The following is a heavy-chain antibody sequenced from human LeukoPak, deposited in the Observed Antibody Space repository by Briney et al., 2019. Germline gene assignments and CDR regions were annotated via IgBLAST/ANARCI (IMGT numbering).Heavy chain of an antibody. CDR3: ARDCGGRPGTKVNYFDY. J-gene: IGHJ4*02. Sequence: GASVKVSCKASGYTFTSYGISWVRQAPGQGLEWMGWISAYNGNTHYAQKLQGRVTMTTDTSTSTVYMELSSLRSEDTAVYYCARDCGGRPGTKVNYFDYWGRGTLVTVSS. CDR1: GYTFTSYG. D-gene: IGHD2-21*01. V-gene: IGHV1-18*01. CDR2: ISAYNGNT.